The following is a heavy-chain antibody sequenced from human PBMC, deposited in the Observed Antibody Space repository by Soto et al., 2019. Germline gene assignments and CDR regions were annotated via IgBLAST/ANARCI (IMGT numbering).Heavy chain of an antibody. J-gene: IGHJ6*02. Sequence: GASVKVSCKASGFTFTSSAMQWVRQARGQRLEWIGWIVVGSGNTNYAQKFQERVTITRDMSTSTAYMELSSLRSEDTAVYYCAADLVQYCSSTSCYAADYYYGMDVWGQGTTVTVSS. CDR2: IVVGSGNT. CDR3: AADLVQYCSSTSCYAADYYYGMDV. D-gene: IGHD2-2*01. V-gene: IGHV1-58*02. CDR1: GFTFTSSA.